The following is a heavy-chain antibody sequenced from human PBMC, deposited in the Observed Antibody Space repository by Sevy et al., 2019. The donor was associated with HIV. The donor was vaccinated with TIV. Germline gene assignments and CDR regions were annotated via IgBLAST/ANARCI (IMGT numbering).Heavy chain of an antibody. CDR3: AKDYYYDSSGYHAYYYYYMDV. CDR1: GFSFSSYG. CDR2: MWYDGSNK. D-gene: IGHD3-22*01. Sequence: GESLRLSCAASGFSFSSYGMHWVRQAPGKGPEWVAIMWYDGSNKYYADSVKGRFTISRDNSKNTLYLQMNSLRVEDTAVYYCAKDYYYDSSGYHAYYYYYMDVWGKGTTVTVSS. V-gene: IGHV3-33*06. J-gene: IGHJ6*03.